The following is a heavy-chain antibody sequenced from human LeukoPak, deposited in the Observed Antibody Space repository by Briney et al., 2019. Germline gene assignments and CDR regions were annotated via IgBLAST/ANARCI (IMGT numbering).Heavy chain of an antibody. V-gene: IGHV1-3*03. CDR3: AKGSGYEAQYYYYYMDV. CDR1: GYTFTSYA. D-gene: IGHD5-12*01. Sequence: ASVKVSCKASGYTFTSYAMHWVRQAPGQRLEWMGWINAGNGNTKYSQEFQGRVTITRDTSASTAYMELSSLRSEDMAVYYCAKGSGYEAQYYYYYMDVWGKGTTVTISS. J-gene: IGHJ6*03. CDR2: INAGNGNT.